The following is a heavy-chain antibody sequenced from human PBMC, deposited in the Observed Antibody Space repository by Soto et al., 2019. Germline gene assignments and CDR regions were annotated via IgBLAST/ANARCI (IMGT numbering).Heavy chain of an antibody. V-gene: IGHV3-23*01. CDR2: ISGSGGST. D-gene: IGHD3-10*01. CDR3: AKRIYYYGSGSPPYYFDY. CDR1: GFTFSSYA. J-gene: IGHJ4*02. Sequence: GGSLRLSCAASGFTFSSYAMSWVRQAPGKGLEWVSAISGSGGSTYYADSVKGRFTISRDNSKNTLYLQMNSLRAEDTAVYYCAKRIYYYGSGSPPYYFDYWGQGTLVTVSS.